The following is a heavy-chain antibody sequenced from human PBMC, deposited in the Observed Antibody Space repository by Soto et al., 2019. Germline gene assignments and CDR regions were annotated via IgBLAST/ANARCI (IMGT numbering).Heavy chain of an antibody. J-gene: IGHJ4*02. CDR3: ASATHDYIGF. Sequence: SETLSLTCTVSGGSISGSGYLWSWIRQHPGKGLEWIGYIYSSGNTYYNPSLKSRVIISVDTYKNQFSLNLNSVTAADTAVYYCASATHDYIGFWGQGTLVTSPQ. CDR2: IYSSGNT. V-gene: IGHV4-31*03. CDR1: GGSISGSGYL.